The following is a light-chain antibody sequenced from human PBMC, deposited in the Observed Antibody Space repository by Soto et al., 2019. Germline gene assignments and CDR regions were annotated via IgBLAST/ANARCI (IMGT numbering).Light chain of an antibody. CDR1: QSVSGS. CDR3: QQYNSYSVT. V-gene: IGKV3-11*01. J-gene: IGKJ1*01. Sequence: EILLTQSPATLSLSPGERATLSCRASQSVSGSLGWYQQKPGQAPRLIIYDASVRATGIPARFSGSGSGTDFTLTISSLEPDDFATYYCQQYNSYSVTFGQGTKVDIK. CDR2: DAS.